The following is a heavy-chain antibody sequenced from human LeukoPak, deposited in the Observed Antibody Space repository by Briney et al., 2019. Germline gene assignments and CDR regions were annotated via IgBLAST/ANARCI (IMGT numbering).Heavy chain of an antibody. J-gene: IGHJ3*02. CDR2: IYYSGST. V-gene: IGHV4-59*13. CDR1: GGSFSAYY. CDR3: ARGEMATIEDAFDI. Sequence: SETLSLTCAVHGGSFSAYYWSWIRQSPEKGLEWIGYIYYSGSTNYNPSLKSRVTISVDTSKNQFSLKLSSVTAADTAVYYCARGEMATIEDAFDIWGQGTMVTVSS. D-gene: IGHD5-24*01.